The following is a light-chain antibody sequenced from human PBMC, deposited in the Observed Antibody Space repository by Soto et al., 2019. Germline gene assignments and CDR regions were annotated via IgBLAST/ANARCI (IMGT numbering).Light chain of an antibody. V-gene: IGLV1-40*01. J-gene: IGLJ2*01. CDR3: QSFDSSLSAVV. CDR1: SFNIGAGYD. Sequence: QAVVTQPPSVSGAPGQRVTISCTGSSFNIGAGYDVHWYQQLPGTAPKPLIYDNNHRPSGVPDRFTGSKSGTSASLAITGLQAEDEADYYCQSFDSSLSAVVFGGGTKLTVL. CDR2: DNN.